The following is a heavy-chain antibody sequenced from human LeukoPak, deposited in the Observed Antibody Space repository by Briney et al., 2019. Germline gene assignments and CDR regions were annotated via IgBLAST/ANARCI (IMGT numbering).Heavy chain of an antibody. V-gene: IGHV4-34*01. CDR3: ARARYCSSTSCYLNAFDI. J-gene: IGHJ3*02. Sequence: SETLSLTCAVYGGSFSGYYWSWIRQPPGKGLEWIGEINHSGSTNYNPSLKSRVTISVDTSKNQFSLKLSSVTVADTAVYYCARARYCSSTSCYLNAFDIWGQGTMVTVSS. CDR2: INHSGST. D-gene: IGHD2-2*01. CDR1: GGSFSGYY.